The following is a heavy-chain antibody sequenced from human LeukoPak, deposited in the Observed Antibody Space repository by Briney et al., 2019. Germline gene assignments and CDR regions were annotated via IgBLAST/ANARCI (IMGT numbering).Heavy chain of an antibody. Sequence: PGGSLRLSCAASGITFSSYGMHWVRQAPGKGLEWVAVISYDGSNKYYADSVKGRFTISRDNSKNTLYLQMNSLRAEDTAVYYCAYGGSYDWALDYWGQGTLVTVSS. CDR3: AYGGSYDWALDY. J-gene: IGHJ4*02. CDR2: ISYDGSNK. V-gene: IGHV3-30*03. CDR1: GITFSSYG. D-gene: IGHD1-26*01.